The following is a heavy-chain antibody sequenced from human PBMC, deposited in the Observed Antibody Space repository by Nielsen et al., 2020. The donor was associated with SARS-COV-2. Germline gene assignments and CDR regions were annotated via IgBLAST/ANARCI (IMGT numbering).Heavy chain of an antibody. J-gene: IGHJ3*02. D-gene: IGHD1-26*01. CDR3: ARAQSGSYFRDAFDI. V-gene: IGHV3-30*03. CDR2: ISYDGSNK. Sequence: GESLKISCAASGFTFSSYWMHWVRQAPGKGLEWVAVISYDGSNKYYADSVKGRFTISRDNSKNTLYLQMNSLRAEDTAVYYCARAQSGSYFRDAFDIWGQGTMVTVSS. CDR1: GFTFSSYW.